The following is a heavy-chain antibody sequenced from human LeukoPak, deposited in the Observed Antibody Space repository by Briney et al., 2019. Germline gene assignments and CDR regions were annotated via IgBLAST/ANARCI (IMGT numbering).Heavy chain of an antibody. CDR3: ARDPALYWFDP. D-gene: IGHD2-2*01. CDR1: GGSISSYY. V-gene: IGHV4-4*07. J-gene: IGHJ5*02. Sequence: SETLSLTCTVSGGSISSYYWSWIRQPAGKGLEWIGRIYTSGSTNCNPSLKSRVTMSVDTSKNQLSLKLSSVTAADTAVYYCARDPALYWFDPWGQGTLVTVSS. CDR2: IYTSGST.